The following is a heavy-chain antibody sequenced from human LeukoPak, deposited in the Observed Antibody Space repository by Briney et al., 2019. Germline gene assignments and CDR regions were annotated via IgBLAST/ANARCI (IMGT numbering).Heavy chain of an antibody. Sequence: GGSLRLSCAASGFTFSTYGMSWVRQALGKGLEWVSAINGGGGSTYYADSVKGRFTTSRDDSRSTLSLQMNSLRVEDTAVYYCARDLAWGAFDYWGQGILVAVSS. V-gene: IGHV3-23*01. CDR2: INGGGGST. CDR1: GFTFSTYG. CDR3: ARDLAWGAFDY. J-gene: IGHJ4*02. D-gene: IGHD7-27*01.